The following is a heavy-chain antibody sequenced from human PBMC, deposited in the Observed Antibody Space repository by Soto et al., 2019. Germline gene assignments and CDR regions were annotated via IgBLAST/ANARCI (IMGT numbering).Heavy chain of an antibody. J-gene: IGHJ6*02. V-gene: IGHV3-30-3*01. D-gene: IGHD6-13*01. Sequence: GGSLRLSCAASGFTFSSYAMHWVRQAPGKGLEWVAVISYDGSNKYYADSVKGRFTISRDNSKNTLYLQMNSLRAEDTAVYYCAKAGPAAGYYYYYGMDVWGQGTTVTVSS. CDR1: GFTFSSYA. CDR3: AKAGPAAGYYYYYGMDV. CDR2: ISYDGSNK.